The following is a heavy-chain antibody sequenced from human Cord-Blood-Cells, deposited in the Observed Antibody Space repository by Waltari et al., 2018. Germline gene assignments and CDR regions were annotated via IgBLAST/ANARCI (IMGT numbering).Heavy chain of an antibody. J-gene: IGHJ5*02. CDR1: GYTFTGHY. V-gene: IGHV1-2*02. Sequence: QVQLVQSGAEVKKPGASAKVSCKASGYTFTGHYMHWVRQVPGQGLEWMGWINPNSGGTNYAQKFQGRVTMTRDTSISTAYMELSRLRSDDTAVYYCARGEELLPINWFDPWGQGTLVTVSS. CDR3: ARGEELLPINWFDP. CDR2: INPNSGGT. D-gene: IGHD1-26*01.